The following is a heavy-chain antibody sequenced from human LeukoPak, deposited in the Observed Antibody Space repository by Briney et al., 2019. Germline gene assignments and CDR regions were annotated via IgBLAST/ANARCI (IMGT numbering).Heavy chain of an antibody. Sequence: SETLSLTCAVHGESFSAYFWSWIRQVPGKGLEWIGEIDHRGSSNYNPPLKSRATISVDTSKNHFSLSLTSVTAADTAVYYCAARSSTLAAARCFDDWGQGTVVTVSS. J-gene: IGHJ4*03. CDR3: AARSSTLAAARCFDD. V-gene: IGHV4-34*01. CDR2: IDHRGSS. CDR1: GESFSAYF. D-gene: IGHD6-6*01.